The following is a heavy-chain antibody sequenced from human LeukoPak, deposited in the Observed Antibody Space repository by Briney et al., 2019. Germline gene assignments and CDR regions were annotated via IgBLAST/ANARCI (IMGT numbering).Heavy chain of an antibody. CDR1: GYTLTGYY. D-gene: IGHD4-11*01. CDR2: FNPHTGGT. J-gene: IGHJ4*02. Sequence: ASVKVSCKASGYTLTGYYMHWVRQAPGQGLEWMGWFNPHTGGTTYAEKFQGRVTMTRDTSISTDYMELSGLRSDDTAVYYCARKKIEVVTTYDYWGQGTLVTVSS. CDR3: ARKKIEVVTTYDY. V-gene: IGHV1-2*02.